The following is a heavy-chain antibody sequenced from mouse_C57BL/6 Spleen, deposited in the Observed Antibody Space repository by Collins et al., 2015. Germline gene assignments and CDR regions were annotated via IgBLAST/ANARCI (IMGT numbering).Heavy chain of an antibody. CDR3: ARSKYDGRAAFAY. V-gene: IGHV1-87*01. Sequence: QVQLQQSGAELARPGASVKLSCKASGYTFTSYWMQWVKQRPGQGLEWIGAIYPGDGDTRYTQKFKGKATLTADKSSSTAYMQLSSLASEDSAVYYCARSKYDGRAAFAYWGQGTLVTVSA. CDR1: GYTFTSYW. J-gene: IGHJ3*01. D-gene: IGHD2-14*01. CDR2: IYPGDGDT.